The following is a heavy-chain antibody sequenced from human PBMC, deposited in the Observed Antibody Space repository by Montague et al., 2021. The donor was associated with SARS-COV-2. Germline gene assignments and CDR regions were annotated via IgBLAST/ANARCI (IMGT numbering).Heavy chain of an antibody. V-gene: IGHV3-30-3*01. CDR2: ISYDGSNK. Sequence: SLRLSWAASGFTFSSYAMHWVRQAPGKGLEWVAVISYDGSNKYYADSVKGRFTISRDNSKNTLYLQMNSLRAEGTAVYYCARSAWGGYRDAFDIWGQGTMVTVSS. J-gene: IGHJ3*02. D-gene: IGHD3-16*02. CDR3: ARSAWGGYRDAFDI. CDR1: GFTFSSYA.